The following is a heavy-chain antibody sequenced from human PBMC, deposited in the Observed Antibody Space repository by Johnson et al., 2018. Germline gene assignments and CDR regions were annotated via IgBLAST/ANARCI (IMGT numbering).Heavy chain of an antibody. CDR1: GHSFSSYG. D-gene: IGHD5-24*01. Sequence: QVQLVQSGAEVKKPGSSVKVSCKASGHSFSSYGISWVRQAPGQGLEWMGGIIPIFDTTKYAPNFQDRVMITADESTTTAYMELSSLRYEDTAMYFCARAWGQVWATSFEYWGQGTQVTVSS. CDR2: IIPIFDTT. J-gene: IGHJ4*02. CDR3: ARAWGQVWATSFEY. V-gene: IGHV1-69*01.